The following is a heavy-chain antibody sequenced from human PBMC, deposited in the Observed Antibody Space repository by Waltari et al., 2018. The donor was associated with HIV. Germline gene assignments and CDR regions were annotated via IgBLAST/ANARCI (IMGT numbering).Heavy chain of an antibody. D-gene: IGHD2-2*01. V-gene: IGHV4-34*01. J-gene: IGHJ3*02. CDR3: ARYFRGLEVVNYHDVFDM. CDR2: INHGGRT. CDR1: GASFSDYY. Sequence: QVQLRQWGAGLLKPSDTLSLTCNVSGASFSDYYWNWICQPPGKGLEWIGEINHGGRTNYNPSLKSRVTMSVDTSKNQFSLRLKSATAADTAVYYCARYFRGLEVVNYHDVFDMWGPGTMVTVSS.